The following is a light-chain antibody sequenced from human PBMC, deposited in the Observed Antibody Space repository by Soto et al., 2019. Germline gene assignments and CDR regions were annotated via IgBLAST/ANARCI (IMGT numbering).Light chain of an antibody. CDR3: MQALQTPYT. CDR2: LGS. J-gene: IGKJ2*01. CDR1: QSLLHSNGFNY. Sequence: DIVMTQSPLSLPVTPGEPASISCRSSQSLLHSNGFNYLDWYLQKPGQSPQVLIFLGSYRASGVPDRFSVTGSGTDFTLKISRVAAEDVGLYYCMQALQTPYTFGQGTKLEIK. V-gene: IGKV2-28*01.